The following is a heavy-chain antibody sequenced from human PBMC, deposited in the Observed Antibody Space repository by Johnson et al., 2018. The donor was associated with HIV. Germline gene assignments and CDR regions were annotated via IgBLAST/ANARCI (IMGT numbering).Heavy chain of an antibody. CDR1: GFTFSSYD. CDR2: ITYDGTKK. V-gene: IGHV3-30*03. J-gene: IGHJ3*02. CDR3: AGGGSIAARREAFDI. D-gene: IGHD6-6*01. Sequence: QVQLVGSGGGVVQPGRSLRVSCGASGFTFSSYDMHWVRQAPGKGLEWVAVITYDGTKKYFADSVKGRFTISRDNSKNTLYLQMNSLGAEDTAVYYCAGGGSIAARREAFDIWGQGTMVTVSS.